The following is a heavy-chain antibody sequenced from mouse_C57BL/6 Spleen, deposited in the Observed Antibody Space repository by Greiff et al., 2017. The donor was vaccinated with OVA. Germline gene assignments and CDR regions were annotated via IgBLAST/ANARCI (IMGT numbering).Heavy chain of an antibody. CDR3: ARSNSNYAMDY. CDR1: GYAFSSSW. V-gene: IGHV1-82*01. Sequence: QVQLKESGPELVKPGASVKIPCKASGYAFSSSWMNWVQQRPGKGLEWIGRIYPGDGDTNYNGKFKGTATLTADKSSSTAYMQLSSLTSEDSAVYFCARSNSNYAMDYWGQRTSVSVSS. D-gene: IGHD2-5*01. J-gene: IGHJ4*01. CDR2: IYPGDGDT.